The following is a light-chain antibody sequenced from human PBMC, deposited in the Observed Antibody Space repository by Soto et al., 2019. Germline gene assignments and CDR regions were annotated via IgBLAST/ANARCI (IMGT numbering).Light chain of an antibody. CDR1: QSVGSTY. V-gene: IGKV3-20*01. CDR3: QQYGDSPWT. Sequence: EIVLAQSPGTLSLSPGERATLSCRASQSVGSTYLAWYQQKPGQAPRLLIYGASSRATGIPDRFSGSGSGTDFTLTISRLEPEDFAEYYCQQYGDSPWTFGEGTKVEIK. CDR2: GAS. J-gene: IGKJ1*01.